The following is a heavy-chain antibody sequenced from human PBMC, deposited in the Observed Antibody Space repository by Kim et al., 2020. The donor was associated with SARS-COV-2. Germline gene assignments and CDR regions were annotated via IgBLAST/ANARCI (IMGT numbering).Heavy chain of an antibody. CDR2: IYWNSGAT. J-gene: IGHJ6*02. D-gene: IGHD2-21*01. Sequence: GGSLRLSCGASGFEFGDFAMHWVRQVPGKGLEWVSGIYWNSGATEYADSVKGRFTISRDNAKKSLFLQMDSLRREDTALYHCAKAAVPKGGAGHYWYYYYGMDVWGPGTAVKVSS. CDR3: AKAAVPKGGAGHYWYYYYGMDV. V-gene: IGHV3-9*01. CDR1: GFEFGDFA.